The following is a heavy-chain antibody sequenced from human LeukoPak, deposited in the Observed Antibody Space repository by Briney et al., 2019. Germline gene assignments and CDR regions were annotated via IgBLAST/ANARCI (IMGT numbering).Heavy chain of an antibody. CDR2: IYTSGST. D-gene: IGHD3-16*01. J-gene: IGHJ4*02. V-gene: IGHV4-4*07. CDR3: ARGWGSARYYFDY. CDR1: GGSINNYY. Sequence: SETLSLTCTVSGGSINNYYWSWIRQPAGKGLEWIGRIYTSGSTNYNPSLKSRVTMSVDTSKNQFSLNLSSVTAADTAVYYCARGWGSARYYFDYWGQGTLVTVSS.